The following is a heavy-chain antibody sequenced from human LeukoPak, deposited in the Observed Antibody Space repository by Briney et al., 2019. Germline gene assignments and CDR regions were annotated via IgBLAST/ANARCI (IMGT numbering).Heavy chain of an antibody. D-gene: IGHD1-26*01. V-gene: IGHV4-31*03. J-gene: IGHJ5*02. CDR2: IYYSGST. Sequence: PSQTLSLTCTVSGGSISSGGYYWSWIRQHPGKGLEWIGYIYYSGSTYYNPSLKSRVTISVDTSKNQFSLKLGSVTAADTAVYYCAREEGSGSSTGSWFDPWGQGTLVTVSS. CDR1: GGSISSGGYY. CDR3: AREEGSGSSTGSWFDP.